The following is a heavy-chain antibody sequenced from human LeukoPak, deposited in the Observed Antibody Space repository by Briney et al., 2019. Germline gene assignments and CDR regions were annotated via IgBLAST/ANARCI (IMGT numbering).Heavy chain of an antibody. CDR3: ATDSSRYCSGGSCRDY. D-gene: IGHD2-15*01. CDR2: INAGNGNT. V-gene: IGHV1-3*01. J-gene: IGHJ4*02. Sequence: ASVKVSCKASGYTFTSYAMHWVRQAPGQRLEWMGWINAGNGNTKYSQKFQGRVTITRDTSASTAYMELSSLRSEDTAVYYCATDSSRYCSGGSCRDYWGQGTLVTVSS. CDR1: GYTFTSYA.